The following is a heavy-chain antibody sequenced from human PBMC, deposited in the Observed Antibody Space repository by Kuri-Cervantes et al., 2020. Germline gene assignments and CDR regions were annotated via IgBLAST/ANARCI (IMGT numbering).Heavy chain of an antibody. J-gene: IGHJ4*02. Sequence: SVKVSCKASGYTFTSYGISWVRQAPGQGLEWMGGIIPIFGTANYAQKFQGRVTITTDESTSTAYMELSSLRSEDTAVYYCARGPWAVAGTPYYFDYWGQGTLVTVSS. V-gene: IGHV1-69*05. CDR2: IIPIFGTA. CDR1: GYTFTSYG. D-gene: IGHD6-19*01. CDR3: ARGPWAVAGTPYYFDY.